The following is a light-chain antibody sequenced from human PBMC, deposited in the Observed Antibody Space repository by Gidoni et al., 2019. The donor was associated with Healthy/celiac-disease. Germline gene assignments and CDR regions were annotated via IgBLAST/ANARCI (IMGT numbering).Light chain of an antibody. CDR2: DAS. Sequence: ELVLTQSPPTLSLSPGERATLSCRASQSVSSYLAWYQQKPGQAPRLLIYDASNRATGIPARFSGSGSGTVFTLTISSLEPEDFAVNYCQQRSNWPPRYTFGQGTKLEIK. CDR1: QSVSSY. J-gene: IGKJ2*01. CDR3: QQRSNWPPRYT. V-gene: IGKV3-11*01.